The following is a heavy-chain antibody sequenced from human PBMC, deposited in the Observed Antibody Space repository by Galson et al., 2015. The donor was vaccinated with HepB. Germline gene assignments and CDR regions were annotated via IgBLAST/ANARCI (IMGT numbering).Heavy chain of an antibody. J-gene: IGHJ6*03. CDR3: ARSPLRLLDWLPCYDDYNMDV. V-gene: IGHV7-4-1*02. Sequence: SVKVSCKASGYTFTDYVVNWVRQAPGQGLEWMGWMNTNTGKPTYAPGFAGRFVFSLDTSVTTAYLQISSLETDDTAVYYCARSPLRLLDWLPCYDDYNMDVWGEGTTVTVSS. CDR1: GYTFTDYV. D-gene: IGHD3-3*01. CDR2: MNTNTGKP.